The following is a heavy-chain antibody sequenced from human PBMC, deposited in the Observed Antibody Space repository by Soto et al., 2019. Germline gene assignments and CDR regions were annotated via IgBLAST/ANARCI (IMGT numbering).Heavy chain of an antibody. J-gene: IGHJ6*02. CDR3: ASPLVVLEVMDTDYYFYGMDV. V-gene: IGHV3-23*01. D-gene: IGHD2-2*01. Sequence: GGSLRLSCAASGFTFGSYWMSWVRQAPGKGLEWVSVISGSGDRTYYADSVKGRFTISRDNSKNTLFLQMNSLRAEDTAVYYCASPLVVLEVMDTDYYFYGMDVWGQGTTVTVSS. CDR2: ISGSGDRT. CDR1: GFTFGSYW.